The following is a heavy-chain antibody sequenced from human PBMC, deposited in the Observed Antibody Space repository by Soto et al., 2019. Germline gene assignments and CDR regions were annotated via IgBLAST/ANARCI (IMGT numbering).Heavy chain of an antibody. D-gene: IGHD2-21*01. CDR2: ISYDGSNK. V-gene: IGHV3-30*18. Sequence: QVQLVESGGGVVQPGRSLRLSCAASGFTFSSYGMHWVRQAPGKGLEWVAVISYDGSNKYYADSVKGRFTISRDNSKNTLYLQMNSLRAEDTAVYYCAKDYSGADLDAFDIWGQGTMLTVSS. CDR1: GFTFSSYG. J-gene: IGHJ3*02. CDR3: AKDYSGADLDAFDI.